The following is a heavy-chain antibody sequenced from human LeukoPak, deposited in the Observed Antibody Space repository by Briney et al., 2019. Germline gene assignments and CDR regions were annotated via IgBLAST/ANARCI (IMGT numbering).Heavy chain of an antibody. CDR1: GGSIRGYY. D-gene: IGHD6-6*01. V-gene: IGHV4-4*09. CDR2: IYTSGST. Sequence: PSETLSLTCTVSGGSIRGYYWSWIRQPPGKGLEWIGDIYTSGSTNCNPSLKSRVTISVDTSKNQFSLKLNSVTAADTAVYYCARFYGSSASYDPWGQGTLVTVSS. CDR3: ARFYGSSASYDP. J-gene: IGHJ5*02.